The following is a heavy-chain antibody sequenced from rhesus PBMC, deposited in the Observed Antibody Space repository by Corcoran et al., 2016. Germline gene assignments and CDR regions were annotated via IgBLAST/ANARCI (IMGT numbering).Heavy chain of an antibody. Sequence: EVQLVETGGGLVQPGGSLKLSCAASGFTFSSYGMSWVRQAPGKGLEWGSSITSGGGITYYADSVKGRFTISRDNSRNTLSLQMNSLRAEDTAVYYCAKDRYPGYCSSTYCSSALDYFDYWGQGVLVTVSS. CDR1: GFTFSSYG. J-gene: IGHJ4*01. CDR2: ITSGGGIT. CDR3: AKDRYPGYCSSTYCSSALDYFDY. V-gene: IGHV3S5*01. D-gene: IGHD2-15*01.